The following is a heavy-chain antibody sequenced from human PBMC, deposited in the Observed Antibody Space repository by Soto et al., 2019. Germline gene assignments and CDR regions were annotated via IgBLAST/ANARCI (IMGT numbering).Heavy chain of an antibody. CDR1: GGTSYA. Sequence: QVQLVQSGAEVKKPGSSVKVSCRTSGGTSYAVDWVRQAPGQGLEWMGGIIPMLGTTNYAEKFQGRVTITADESASTAYMELRSLRSDDTGVYYCASELEGAFDVWGQGTTVTVSA. CDR2: IIPMLGTT. J-gene: IGHJ3*01. D-gene: IGHD1-1*01. V-gene: IGHV1-69*01. CDR3: ASELEGAFDV.